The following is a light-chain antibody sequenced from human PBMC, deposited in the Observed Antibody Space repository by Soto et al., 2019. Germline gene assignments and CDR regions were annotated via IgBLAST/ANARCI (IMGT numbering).Light chain of an antibody. CDR2: STS. CDR1: SSNIGSNT. CDR3: AAWDDRLDVYV. V-gene: IGLV1-44*01. Sequence: QSVLTQPPSASGTPGQIVAISCSGSSSNIGSNTVTWYQQLPGTAPKLLIYSTSQRSSGVPGRFSGSKSGASASLSISGLQSEDEADYYCAAWDDRLDVYVFRTGPKGTVL. J-gene: IGLJ1*01.